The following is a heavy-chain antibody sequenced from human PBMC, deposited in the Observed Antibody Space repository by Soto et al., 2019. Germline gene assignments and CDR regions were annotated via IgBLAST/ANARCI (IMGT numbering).Heavy chain of an antibody. CDR1: GGSISSSSYY. Sequence: QPQLQESGPGLVKPSETLSLTCTVSGGSISSSSYYWGWIRQPPGKGLEWIGSIYYSGSTYYNPSLKSRVTISVDTSKNQFSLKLSSVTAADTAVYYCARHLTRRYYGSGSPARISYYMDVWGKGTTVTVSS. V-gene: IGHV4-39*01. J-gene: IGHJ6*03. CDR3: ARHLTRRYYGSGSPARISYYMDV. CDR2: IYYSGST. D-gene: IGHD3-10*01.